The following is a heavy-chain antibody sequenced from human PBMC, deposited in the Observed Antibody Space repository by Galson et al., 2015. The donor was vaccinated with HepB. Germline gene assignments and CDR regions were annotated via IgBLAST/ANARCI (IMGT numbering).Heavy chain of an antibody. D-gene: IGHD4-23*01. V-gene: IGHV3-23*01. Sequence: LRLSCAASGFTFSSYAMSWVRQAPGKGLEWVSAISGSGGSTYYADSVKGRFTISRDNSKNTLYLQMNSLRAEDTAVYYCAKTDYGGNSARFDYWGQGTLVTVSS. CDR2: ISGSGGST. CDR1: GFTFSSYA. J-gene: IGHJ4*02. CDR3: AKTDYGGNSARFDY.